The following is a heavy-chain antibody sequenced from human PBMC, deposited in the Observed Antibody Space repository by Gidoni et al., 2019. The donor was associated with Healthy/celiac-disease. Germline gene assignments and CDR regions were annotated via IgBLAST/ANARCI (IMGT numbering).Heavy chain of an antibody. CDR3: ARGSCGGDCFSYHDAFDI. D-gene: IGHD2-21*01. J-gene: IGHJ3*02. V-gene: IGHV2-70*04. CDR2: IEWDDDK. CDR1: GFSLTTSGMR. Sequence: VTLKESGPALVKPTQTLTLTCTFSGFSLTTSGMRSSWIRQPPWKALEWLARIEWDDDKFYRTSLKTRLTITKDTSKNQVVLTMPNMDPVNTATYYCARGSCGGDCFSYHDAFDIWGQGTMVTVSS.